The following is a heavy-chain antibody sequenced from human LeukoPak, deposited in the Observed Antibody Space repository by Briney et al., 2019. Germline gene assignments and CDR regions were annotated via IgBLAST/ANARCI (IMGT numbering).Heavy chain of an antibody. CDR2: IYYSGNT. CDR3: ARQRRHYDILTGLEDFDI. V-gene: IGHV4-39*01. D-gene: IGHD3-9*01. Sequence: SETLSLTCTVSGGSISSSSYYWGWIRQPPGKGLEWIGSIYYSGNTYYNPSLKSRVTISVDTSKNQFSLKLSSVTAADTAVYYCARQRRHYDILTGLEDFDIWGQGTMVTVSS. CDR1: GGSISSSSYY. J-gene: IGHJ3*02.